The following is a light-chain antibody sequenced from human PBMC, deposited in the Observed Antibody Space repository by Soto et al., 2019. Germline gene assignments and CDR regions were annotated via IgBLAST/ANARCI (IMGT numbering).Light chain of an antibody. CDR2: DAS. CDR1: QSISSY. CDR3: QQYNSYLYT. Sequence: DIQMTQSPSSLSASVGDRVIITCRASQSISSYLNWYQQKPGKAPKLLIYDASSLESGVPSRFSGSGSGTEFTLTISSLQPDDFATYYCQQYNSYLYTFGQGTKLEIK. V-gene: IGKV1-5*01. J-gene: IGKJ2*01.